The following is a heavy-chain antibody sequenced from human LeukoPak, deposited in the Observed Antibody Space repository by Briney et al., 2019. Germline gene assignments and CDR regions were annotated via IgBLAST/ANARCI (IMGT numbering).Heavy chain of an antibody. V-gene: IGHV3-23*01. J-gene: IGHJ2*01. D-gene: IGHD1-26*01. CDR2: ISSSGSGDNT. Sequence: GGSPRLSCAASGVTLSTYAMSWARQAPGKGLEWVSGISSSGSGDNTYYADSVKGRFTISRDSSKNTLFLHMNTLRAEDTAIYYCANDRTVGASYWYFDLWGRGTLVTVSS. CDR1: GVTLSTYA. CDR3: ANDRTVGASYWYFDL.